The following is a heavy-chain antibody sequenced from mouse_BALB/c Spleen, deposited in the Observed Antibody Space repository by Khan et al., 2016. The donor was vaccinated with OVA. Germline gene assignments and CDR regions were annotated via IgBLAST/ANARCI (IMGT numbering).Heavy chain of an antibody. D-gene: IGHD1-1*02. CDR1: GYTFTSYY. CDR3: TRSGCGTFAY. V-gene: IGHV1S81*02. J-gene: IGHJ3*01. Sequence: QVQLKQSGAELVKPGASVRLSCKASGYTFTSYYLYWVKQRPGQGLEWIGDINPSNGGTNFNEKFKSKATLTVDKSSSTAYMQLSSLTSEDSAVYCGTRSGCGTFAYWGQGTLVTVSA. CDR2: INPSNGGT.